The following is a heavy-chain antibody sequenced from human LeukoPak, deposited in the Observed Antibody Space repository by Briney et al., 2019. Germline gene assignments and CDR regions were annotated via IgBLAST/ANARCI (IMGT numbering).Heavy chain of an antibody. V-gene: IGHV1-2*02. J-gene: IGHJ4*02. D-gene: IGHD3-22*01. CDR1: GYTFTDYY. CDR3: ARDFDTSGYYAGH. CDR2: SNPKSGGT. Sequence: VASVKVSCKASGYTFTDYYVHWVRQAPGQGFEWMGWSNPKSGGTNYAQRFQGRVTMTRDTSISTVYMELRRLRVDDTAVYYCARDFDTSGYYAGHWGQGPLVTVSS.